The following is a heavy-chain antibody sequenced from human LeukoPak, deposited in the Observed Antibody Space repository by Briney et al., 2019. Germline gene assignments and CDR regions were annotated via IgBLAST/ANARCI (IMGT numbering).Heavy chain of an antibody. J-gene: IGHJ3*02. V-gene: IGHV4-34*01. CDR2: INHSGST. D-gene: IGHD2-15*01. CDR1: GGSFSGYY. Sequence: SETLSLTCAVYGGSFSGYYWSWIRQPPGKGLEWIGEINHSGSTNYNPSLKSRVTISVDTSKNQFSLKLSPVTAADTAEYYCARVVVAAADAFDIWGQGTMVTVSS. CDR3: ARVVVAAADAFDI.